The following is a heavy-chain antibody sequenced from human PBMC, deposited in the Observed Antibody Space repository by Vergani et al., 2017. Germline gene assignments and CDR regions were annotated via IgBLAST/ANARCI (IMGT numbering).Heavy chain of an antibody. CDR1: GFTFSSYG. J-gene: IGHJ6*03. CDR3: ANNLVVPAGVSYMDG. CDR2: ISYDGSNK. V-gene: IGHV3-30*18. Sequence: QVQLVESGGGVVQPGRSLRLSCAASGFTFSSYGMHWVRQAPGKGLEWVAVISYDGSNKYYADSVKGRFTISRDNSKNTLYLQMNSLRAEDTAVYYCANNLVVPAGVSYMDGWGRGTTVAVSS. D-gene: IGHD2-8*01.